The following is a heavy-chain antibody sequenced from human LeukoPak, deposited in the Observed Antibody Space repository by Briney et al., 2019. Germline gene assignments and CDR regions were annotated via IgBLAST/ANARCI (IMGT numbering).Heavy chain of an antibody. D-gene: IGHD2-15*01. J-gene: IGHJ3*02. CDR2: ISYDGSNK. CDR3: ARGVGRGGAFDI. CDR1: GFTFSSYG. V-gene: IGHV3-30*03. Sequence: GRSLRLSCAASGFTFSSYGMHWVRQAPGKGLEWVAVISYDGSNKYYADSVKGRFTISRDNSKNTLYLQMNSLRAEDTAVYYCARGVGRGGAFDIWGQGTMVTVSS.